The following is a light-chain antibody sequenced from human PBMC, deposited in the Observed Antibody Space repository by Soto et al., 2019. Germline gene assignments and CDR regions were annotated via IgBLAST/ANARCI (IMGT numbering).Light chain of an antibody. CDR2: AAS. V-gene: IGKV1-39*01. CDR3: QQSYGSSGA. J-gene: IGKJ1*01. CDR1: QTINKY. Sequence: DIHLTQSPSSLSASVGDSVTITCRSSQTINKYLNWYQHRPGKAPKLLIYAASSLQTGVPTRFSGAGAGTFFTLTISNLQLEYVASYYCQQSYGSSGAFGRGTKVEI.